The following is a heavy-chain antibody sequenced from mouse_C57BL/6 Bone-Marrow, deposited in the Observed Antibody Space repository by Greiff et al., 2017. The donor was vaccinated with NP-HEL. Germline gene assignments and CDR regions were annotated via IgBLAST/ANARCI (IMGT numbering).Heavy chain of an antibody. Sequence: DVKLVESGGGLVKPGGSLKLSCAASGFTFSSYAMSWVRQTPEKRLEWVATISDGGSYTYYPDNVKGRFTISRDNAKNNLYLQMSHLKSEDTAMYYCARDVTVVATDYAMDYWGQGTSVTVSS. D-gene: IGHD1-1*01. CDR2: ISDGGSYT. CDR3: ARDVTVVATDYAMDY. J-gene: IGHJ4*01. V-gene: IGHV5-4*01. CDR1: GFTFSSYA.